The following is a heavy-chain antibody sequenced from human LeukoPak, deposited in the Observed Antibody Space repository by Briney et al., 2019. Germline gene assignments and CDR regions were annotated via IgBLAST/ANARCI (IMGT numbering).Heavy chain of an antibody. J-gene: IGHJ4*02. D-gene: IGHD2-21*01. CDR1: EFTFSNYA. V-gene: IGHV3-23*01. Sequence: GGSLRLSCAASEFTFSNYAMTWVRQAPGKGLEWVSTISSSGSNTHYVDSVRGRFTISRDNTDNAVHLQMTSLRAEDTAMYYCAKGGAVILSQLDYWAREPWSPSPQ. CDR3: AKGGAVILSQLDY. CDR2: ISSSGSNT.